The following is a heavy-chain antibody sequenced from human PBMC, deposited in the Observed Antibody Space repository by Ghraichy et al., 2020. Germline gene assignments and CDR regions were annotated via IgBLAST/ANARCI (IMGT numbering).Heavy chain of an antibody. J-gene: IGHJ4*02. CDR3: ARGYCSGGSCYLGVEAYYFDY. CDR1: GGSFSGYY. Sequence: SETLSLTCAVYGGSFSGYYWSWIRQPPGKGLEWIGEINHSGSTNYNPSLKSRVTISVDTSKNQFSLKLSSVTAADTAVYYCARGYCSGGSCYLGVEAYYFDYWGQGTLVTVSS. D-gene: IGHD2-15*01. V-gene: IGHV4-34*01. CDR2: INHSGST.